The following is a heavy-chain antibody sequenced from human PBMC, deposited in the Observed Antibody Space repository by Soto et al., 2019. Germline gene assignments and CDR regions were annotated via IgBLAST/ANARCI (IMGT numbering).Heavy chain of an antibody. CDR2: IYYSGST. J-gene: IGHJ5*02. V-gene: IGHV4-31*03. D-gene: IGHD3-10*01. Sequence: SETLSLTCTVSGGSISSGGYYWSWIRQHPGKGLEWIGYIYYSGSTYYNPSLKSRVTISVDTSKNQFSLQLSSVTAADTAVYYCARDLGYYGSGSYYNSGFWFDPWGQGTLVTVSS. CDR3: ARDLGYYGSGSYYNSGFWFDP. CDR1: GGSISSGGYY.